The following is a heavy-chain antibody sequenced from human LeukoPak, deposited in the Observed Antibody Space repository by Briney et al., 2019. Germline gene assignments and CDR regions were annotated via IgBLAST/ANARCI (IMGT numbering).Heavy chain of an antibody. Sequence: ASVKVSCKASGYTFTVYYMHWVRQAPGQGLEWMGRINPNSGGTNYAQKLQGRVTMTTDTSTSTAYMELRSLRSDDTAVYYCARGGSPWITYWFDPWGQGTLVTVSS. CDR3: ARGGSPWITYWFDP. J-gene: IGHJ5*02. D-gene: IGHD3-16*01. CDR1: GYTFTVYY. CDR2: INPNSGGT. V-gene: IGHV1-2*06.